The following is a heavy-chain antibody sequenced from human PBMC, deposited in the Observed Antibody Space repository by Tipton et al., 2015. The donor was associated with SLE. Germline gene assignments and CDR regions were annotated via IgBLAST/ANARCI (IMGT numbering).Heavy chain of an antibody. Sequence: TLSLTCAVYGRSFRGYYWSWIRQPPGKGLEWIGESNPSGNTNYNPSLKSRVTISVDTSKNQLSLKLSSVTAADTAVYYCARGAKERITLVRVRPYYFDYWGQGSLVTVSS. D-gene: IGHD3-10*01. CDR3: ARGAKERITLVRVRPYYFDY. J-gene: IGHJ4*01. CDR1: GRSFRGYY. CDR2: SNPSGNT. V-gene: IGHV4-34*01.